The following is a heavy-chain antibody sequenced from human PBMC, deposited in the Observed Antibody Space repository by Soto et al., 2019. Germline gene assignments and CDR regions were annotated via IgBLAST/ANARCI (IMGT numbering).Heavy chain of an antibody. D-gene: IGHD1-1*01. CDR2: IYYSGNS. CDR1: GGSISSSSYY. V-gene: IGHV4-39*01. J-gene: IGHJ4*02. Sequence: QLQLQESGPGLVKPSETLSLTCTVSGGSISSSSYYWGWVRQSPGKGLEWIGSIYYSGNSYSSPSLKSRLTISVDTSKIQFSLKLTSVTAADTAGYYCERLGCNRGWNELDYWGQGTLVTVSS. CDR3: ERLGCNRGWNELDY.